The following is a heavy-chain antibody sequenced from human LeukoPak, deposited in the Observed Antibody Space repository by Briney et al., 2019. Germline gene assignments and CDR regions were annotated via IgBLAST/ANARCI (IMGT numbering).Heavy chain of an antibody. CDR2: IYPGDSDT. Sequence: GESLKISCKGSGYSFTNYWIGWVRQLPGKGLEWMGIIYPGDSDTRYNPSFQDQVTLSADKSISTAYLQWSNLKASDTAMYYCARLLTSGSNIRDWFDPWGQGTLVTVSS. J-gene: IGHJ5*02. V-gene: IGHV5-51*01. CDR3: ARLLTSGSNIRDWFDP. D-gene: IGHD3-16*01. CDR1: GYSFTNYW.